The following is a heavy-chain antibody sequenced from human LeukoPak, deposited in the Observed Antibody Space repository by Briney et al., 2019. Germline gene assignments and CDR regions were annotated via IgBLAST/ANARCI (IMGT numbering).Heavy chain of an antibody. CDR1: GFTFSSYA. J-gene: IGHJ6*02. CDR3: AKSPRITIFGVVMPLDV. CDR2: ISGSGGGT. Sequence: GGSLRLSCAASGFTFSSYAMSWVRQAPGKGLEWVSAISGSGGGTYYADSVKGRFTISRDNSKNTLYLQMNSLRAEDTAVYYCAKSPRITIFGVVMPLDVWGQGTTVTVSS. D-gene: IGHD3-3*01. V-gene: IGHV3-23*01.